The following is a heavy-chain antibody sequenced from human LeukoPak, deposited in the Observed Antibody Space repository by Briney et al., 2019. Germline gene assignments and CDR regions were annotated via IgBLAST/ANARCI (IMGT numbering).Heavy chain of an antibody. Sequence: GGSLRLSCEASGFSFSTVPMSWVRQVPGKGLECVSYIIASGDSAYYADSVKGRFTISRDNSKNTLYLQMNSLRAEDTAVYYCARGIAAAGIYYFDYWGQGTLVTVSS. V-gene: IGHV3-23*01. J-gene: IGHJ4*02. D-gene: IGHD6-13*01. CDR3: ARGIAAAGIYYFDY. CDR2: IIASGDSA. CDR1: GFSFSTVP.